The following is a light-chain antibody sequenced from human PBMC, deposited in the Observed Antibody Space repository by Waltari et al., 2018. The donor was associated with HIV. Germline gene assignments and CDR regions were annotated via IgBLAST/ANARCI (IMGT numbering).Light chain of an antibody. V-gene: IGLV2-14*01. CDR1: SSDVGGYHY. CDR2: EVS. J-gene: IGLJ3*02. CDR3: SSYTSSSWV. Sequence: QSALTQPASVSGSPGQSITIPCTGTSSDVGGYHYVSWYQQHPGKAPKLMIYEVSNRPSGVSNRFSGSKSGNTASLTISGLQAEDEADYYCSSYTSSSWVFGGGTKLTVL.